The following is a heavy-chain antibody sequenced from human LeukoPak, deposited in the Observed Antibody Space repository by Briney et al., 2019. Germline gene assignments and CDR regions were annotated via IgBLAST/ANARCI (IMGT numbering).Heavy chain of an antibody. V-gene: IGHV1-46*01. CDR2: INPSGGST. D-gene: IGHD5-24*01. CDR1: GYTFTSYY. CDR3: ARESWLQLKGYFDY. Sequence: ASVKVSCKASGYTFTSYYMHWVRQAPGQGLEWMGIINPSGGSTSYAQKFQGRVTITTDESTSTAYMELSSLRSEDTAVYYCARESWLQLKGYFDYWGQGTLVTVSS. J-gene: IGHJ4*02.